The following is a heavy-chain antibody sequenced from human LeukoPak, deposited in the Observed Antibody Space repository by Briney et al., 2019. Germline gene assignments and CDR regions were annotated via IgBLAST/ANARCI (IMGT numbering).Heavy chain of an antibody. J-gene: IGHJ4*02. CDR3: AKGRRAPLVGAITKSWVDY. CDR1: GFTFSDYY. V-gene: IGHV3-11*01. Sequence: GGSLRLSCAVSGFTFSDYYMSGIRQAPGKGLEWVSYISSSGSTKYYADSVKGRFTISRDNAKNSLYLQMNSLRAEDTAIYYCAKGRRAPLVGAITKSWVDYWGQGTLVTVSS. D-gene: IGHD1-26*01. CDR2: ISSSGSTK.